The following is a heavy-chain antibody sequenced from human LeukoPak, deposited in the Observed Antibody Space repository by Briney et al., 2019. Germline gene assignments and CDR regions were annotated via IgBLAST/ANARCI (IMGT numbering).Heavy chain of an antibody. V-gene: IGHV3-33*01. CDR2: IWFDGSKR. CDR3: ARGHYDILTGYLPPYYFDY. CDR1: GFTFSTYG. J-gene: IGHJ4*02. Sequence: GRSLRLSCAASGFTFSTYGMHWVRQAPGKGLEWVALIWFDGSKRYYGDSLKGRFTVSRDNSKNTLYLQVDSLRAEDTAVYYCARGHYDILTGYLPPYYFDYWGQGTLVTVSP. D-gene: IGHD3-9*01.